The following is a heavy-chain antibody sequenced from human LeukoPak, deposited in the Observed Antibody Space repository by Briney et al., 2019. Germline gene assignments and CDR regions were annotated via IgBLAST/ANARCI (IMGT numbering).Heavy chain of an antibody. CDR1: GFTFGGYS. J-gene: IGHJ4*02. CDR3: ARDRFSYGYYFDY. Sequence: GGSLRLSCAASGFTFGGYSMNWVRQAPGKGLEWVSSISSSSSYIYYADSVKGRFTISRDNAKNSLYLQMNSLRAEDTAVYYCARDRFSYGYYFDYWGQGTLVTVSS. V-gene: IGHV3-21*01. D-gene: IGHD5-18*01. CDR2: ISSSSSYI.